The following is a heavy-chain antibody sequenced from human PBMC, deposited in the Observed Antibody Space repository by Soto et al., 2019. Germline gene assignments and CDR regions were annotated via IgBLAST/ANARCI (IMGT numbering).Heavy chain of an antibody. CDR3: ARYDFEMFDQ. Sequence: SETLSLTCVVSGDSIASSYWWSWVRQPPGKGLEWIGEIYHSGTTNYNPSLKSRVTILQDKSNNQFSLRLDSVTAADTAVYYCARYDFEMFDQWGQGTLVTVS. J-gene: IGHJ4*02. D-gene: IGHD2-21*02. CDR2: IYHSGTT. CDR1: GDSIASSYW. V-gene: IGHV4-4*02.